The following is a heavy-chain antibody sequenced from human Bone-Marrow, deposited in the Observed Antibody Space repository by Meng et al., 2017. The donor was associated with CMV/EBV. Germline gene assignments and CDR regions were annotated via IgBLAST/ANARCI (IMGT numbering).Heavy chain of an antibody. Sequence: GESLKISCAASGFTFSSYAMSWVRQAPGKGLEWVSVIYSGGSSTYYADSVKGRFTISRDNSKNTLYLQMNSLRAEDTAVYYCAKETFGSSWYYYYGMDVWGQGPTVTGAS. CDR3: AKETFGSSWYYYYGMDV. CDR2: IYSGGSST. D-gene: IGHD6-13*01. V-gene: IGHV3-23*03. J-gene: IGHJ6*01. CDR1: GFTFSSYA.